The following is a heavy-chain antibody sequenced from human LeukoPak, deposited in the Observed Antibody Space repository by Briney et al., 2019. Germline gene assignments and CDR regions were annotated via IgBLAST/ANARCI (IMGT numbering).Heavy chain of an antibody. CDR2: IYYSGST. J-gene: IGHJ6*03. Sequence: PSETLSLTCTVSGYSISSGYYWGWIRQPPGKGLEWIGSIYYSGSTYYNPSLKSRVTISVDTSKNQFSLKLSSVTAADTAVYYCARHAGLRSYYYYYMDVWGKGTTVTISS. V-gene: IGHV4-38-2*02. D-gene: IGHD2-8*01. CDR1: GYSISSGYY. CDR3: ARHAGLRSYYYYYMDV.